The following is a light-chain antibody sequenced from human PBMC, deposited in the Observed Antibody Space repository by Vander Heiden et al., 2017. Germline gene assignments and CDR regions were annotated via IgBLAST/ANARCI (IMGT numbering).Light chain of an antibody. V-gene: IGLV2-23*02. Sequence: QSGLTQPASVSGSLGPSITISCTGTSRNIGSYKFVSWYQRHPGTAPRLIIFEVTKRPSGVSNRFSGSKSGNTASLTISGLQAEDEADYFCCSYAGSGTVVFGGGTKTTVL. CDR3: CSYAGSGTVV. J-gene: IGLJ2*01. CDR1: SRNIGSYKF. CDR2: EVT.